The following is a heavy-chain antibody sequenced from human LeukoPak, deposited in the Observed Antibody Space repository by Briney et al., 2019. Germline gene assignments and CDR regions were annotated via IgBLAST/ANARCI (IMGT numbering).Heavy chain of an antibody. J-gene: IGHJ6*03. CDR3: ARHGHCTNGVCYSNYYYYMDV. D-gene: IGHD2-8*01. V-gene: IGHV5-51*04. CDR2: IYPDDSDT. CDR1: GYSFTSYW. Sequence: GESLKISCKGSGYSFTSYWIGWVRQMPGKGLEWMGIIYPDDSDTRYSPFFEGQVIISVDKPISTAYLQWSSLRASDTATYYCARHGHCTNGVCYSNYYYYMDVWGKGTTVTVSS.